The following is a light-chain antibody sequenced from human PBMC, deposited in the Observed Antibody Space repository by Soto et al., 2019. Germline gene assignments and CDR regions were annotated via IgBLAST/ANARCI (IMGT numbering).Light chain of an antibody. CDR3: QQSYSSPWT. CDR1: QTITNY. CDR2: AAS. J-gene: IGKJ1*01. Sequence: DIQMTQSPSSPSASVGDRVTITCRASQTITNYLNWYQQKPGKAPKLLIYAASTLLSGVPSRFTGGGSGTDFTLTIDSLQPEDFATYFCQQSYSSPWTFGRGTKVEI. V-gene: IGKV1-39*01.